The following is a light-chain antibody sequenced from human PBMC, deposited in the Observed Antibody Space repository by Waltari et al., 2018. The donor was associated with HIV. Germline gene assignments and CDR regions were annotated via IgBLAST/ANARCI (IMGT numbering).Light chain of an antibody. CDR3: QVWDSSSDHWV. V-gene: IGLV3-21*02. CDR2: DDT. J-gene: IGLJ3*02. CDR1: NIGTES. Sequence: SYVLTQPPSVSVAPGQTARITCGGNNIGTESVNWYQQKPGQAPVLVVYDDTDRPSGIPGRVSGSNSGSTATLTINRVEAGDEADYYCQVWDSSSDHWVFGGGTKLTVL.